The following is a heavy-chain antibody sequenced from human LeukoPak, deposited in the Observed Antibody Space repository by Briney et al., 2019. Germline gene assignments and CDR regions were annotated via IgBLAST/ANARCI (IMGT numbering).Heavy chain of an antibody. CDR2: ISYDGSNK. CDR1: GSTFCSYG. D-gene: IGHD5-24*01. CDR3: AKDGKRWLQGHIDY. J-gene: IGHJ4*02. V-gene: IGHV3-30*18. Sequence: GSLRPSCAASGSTFCSYGMHWVRQAPGKGLEWVAVISYDGSNKYYADSVKGRFTISRDNSKNTLYLQMNSLRAEDTAVYYCAKDGKRWLQGHIDYWGQGTLVTVSS.